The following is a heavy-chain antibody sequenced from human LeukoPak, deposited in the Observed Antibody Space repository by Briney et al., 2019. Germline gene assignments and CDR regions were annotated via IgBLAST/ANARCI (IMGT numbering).Heavy chain of an antibody. V-gene: IGHV4-39*01. CDR2: IYYSGST. D-gene: IGHD5-18*01. CDR3: ARHVLDTAVVAALFDY. CDR1: GGSISSSSYY. J-gene: IGHJ4*02. Sequence: SETLSLTCTVSGGSISSSSYYWGWIRQPPGKGLEWIGSIYYSGSTYYNPSLKSRVTISVDTSKNQFSLKLSSVTAADTAVYYCARHVLDTAVVAALFDYWGQGTLVTVSS.